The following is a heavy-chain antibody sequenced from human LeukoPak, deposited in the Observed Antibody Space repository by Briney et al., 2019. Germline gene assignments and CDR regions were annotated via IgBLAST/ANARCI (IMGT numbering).Heavy chain of an antibody. J-gene: IGHJ4*02. CDR2: ISGSGGST. CDR1: GFTFSSYS. CDR3: AKDRDYGDYFPPPPFFDY. V-gene: IGHV3-23*01. Sequence: GGSLRLSCAASGFTFSSYSMNWVRQAPGKGLEWVSAISGSGGSTYYADSVKGRFTISRDNSKNTLYLQMNSLRAEDTAVYYCAKDRDYGDYFPPPPFFDYWGQGTLVTVSS. D-gene: IGHD4-17*01.